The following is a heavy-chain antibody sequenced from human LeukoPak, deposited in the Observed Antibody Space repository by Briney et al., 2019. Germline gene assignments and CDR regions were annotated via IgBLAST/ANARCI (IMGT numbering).Heavy chain of an antibody. CDR3: AIAPQGYSSFFDH. J-gene: IGHJ4*02. Sequence: PGGSLRLSCAAFGFTFRDCAMTWVRQAPGEGLEWVSSVSGGGDGTHYADSVKGRFTVSRDNSRSTLYLQMDSLRAEDAAVYYCAIAPQGYSSFFDHWGQGTLITVSS. CDR1: GFTFRDCA. D-gene: IGHD4-11*01. V-gene: IGHV3-23*01. CDR2: VSGGGDGT.